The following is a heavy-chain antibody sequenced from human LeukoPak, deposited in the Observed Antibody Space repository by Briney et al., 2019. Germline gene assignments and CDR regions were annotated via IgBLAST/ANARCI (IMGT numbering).Heavy chain of an antibody. CDR3: ATVKDITMVRGRQRREFDP. Sequence: GASVKVSCKASGYTFTSYYMHWVRQAPGQGLEWMGIINPSGGSTSYAQKFQGRVTMTRDMSTSTVYMELSSLRSEDTAVYYCATVKDITMVRGRQRREFDPWGQGTLVTVSS. CDR1: GYTFTSYY. D-gene: IGHD3-10*01. V-gene: IGHV1-46*01. CDR2: INPSGGST. J-gene: IGHJ5*02.